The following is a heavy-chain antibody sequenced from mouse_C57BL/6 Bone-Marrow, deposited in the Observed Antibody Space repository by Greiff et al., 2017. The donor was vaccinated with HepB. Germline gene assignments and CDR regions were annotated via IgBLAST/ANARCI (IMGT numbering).Heavy chain of an antibody. J-gene: IGHJ1*03. CDR1: GYTFTSYW. D-gene: IGHD2-2*01. CDR3: TTLYGYSFYWYFDV. V-gene: IGHV1-55*01. Sequence: QVQLQQPGAELVKPGASVKMSCKASGYTFTSYWITWVKQRPGQGLEWIGDIYPGSGSTNYNEKFKSKATLTVDTSSSTAYLQLSSLTSEDTAVYYCTTLYGYSFYWYFDVWGTGTTVTVSS. CDR2: IYPGSGST.